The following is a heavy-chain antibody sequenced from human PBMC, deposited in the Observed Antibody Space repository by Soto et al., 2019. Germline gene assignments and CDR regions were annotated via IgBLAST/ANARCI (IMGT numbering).Heavy chain of an antibody. J-gene: IGHJ6*03. CDR2: IYYSGST. Sequence: SETLSLTCTVSGGSISSSSYYWGWIRQPPGKGLEWIGSIYYSGSTYYNPSLKSRVTISVDTSKNQFSLKLRSVTAADTAVYYCASGYDSESYYMDVWGKGTTVTVSS. CDR1: GGSISSSSYY. CDR3: ASGYDSESYYMDV. V-gene: IGHV4-39*01. D-gene: IGHD5-12*01.